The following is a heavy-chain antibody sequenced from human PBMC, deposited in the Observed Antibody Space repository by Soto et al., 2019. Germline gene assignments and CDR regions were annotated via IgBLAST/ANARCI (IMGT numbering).Heavy chain of an antibody. V-gene: IGHV3-48*01. D-gene: IGHD1-26*01. Sequence: GGPLRLSCEASGFTLSHNSINWVRQAPGKGLEWLAYITVTTGNRVYADSVKGRFTISRDDSKNSAYLQMNSLKIEDTAMYYCTTQEIVGATGYWGQGTLVTVSS. J-gene: IGHJ4*02. CDR2: ITVTTGNR. CDR1: GFTLSHNS. CDR3: TTQEIVGATGY.